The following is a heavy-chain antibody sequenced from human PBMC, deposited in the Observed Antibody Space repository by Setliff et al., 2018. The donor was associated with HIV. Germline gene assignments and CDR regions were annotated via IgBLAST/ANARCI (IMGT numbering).Heavy chain of an antibody. Sequence: KASETLSLTCTVSGGSISSRNWWSWVRQPPGKGLEWIGEIFHSGSTNYIPSLKSRVTISVDKSKNQFSLKLTSVTAADTAVYYCARVLGYDDFLTGYYGVYYYYGMDVWGQGTTVTVSS. D-gene: IGHD3-9*01. CDR2: IFHSGST. V-gene: IGHV4-4*02. CDR1: GGSISSRNW. J-gene: IGHJ6*02. CDR3: ARVLGYDDFLTGYYGVYYYYGMDV.